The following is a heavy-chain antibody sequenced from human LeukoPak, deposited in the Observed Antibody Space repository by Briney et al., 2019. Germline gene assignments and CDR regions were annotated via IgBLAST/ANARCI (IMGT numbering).Heavy chain of an antibody. CDR2: INQDGSQK. J-gene: IGHJ3*02. Sequence: GGSLRLSCAASEFTFSNYWMHWVRQAPGKGLEWVANINQDGSQKYYVDSVKGRFTISRDNAKNSLYLQMNSLRAEDMALYYCAKGGEVVKEAFDIWGQGTWSPSLQ. CDR1: EFTFSNYW. V-gene: IGHV3-7*03. CDR3: AKGGEVVKEAFDI. D-gene: IGHD2/OR15-2a*01.